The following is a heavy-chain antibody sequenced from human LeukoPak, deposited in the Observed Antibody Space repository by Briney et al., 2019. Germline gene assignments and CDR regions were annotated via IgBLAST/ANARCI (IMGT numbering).Heavy chain of an antibody. CDR1: GFTFSSYW. J-gene: IGHJ4*02. CDR2: IKQDGSEK. D-gene: IGHD4-17*01. CDR3: AGERGDYRFDY. V-gene: IGHV3-7*01. Sequence: GGSLRLSCAASGFTFSSYWMSWVRQAPGKGLEWVANIKQDGSEKYYVDSVKGRFTISRDNAKNSLYLQMNSLRAEDTAVYYCAGERGDYRFDYWGQGTLVTVSS.